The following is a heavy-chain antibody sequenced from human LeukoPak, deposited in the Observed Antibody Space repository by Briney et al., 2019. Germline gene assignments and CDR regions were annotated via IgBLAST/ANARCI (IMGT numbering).Heavy chain of an antibody. CDR3: ASGSSWYIFDY. J-gene: IGHJ4*02. CDR1: GFTFSSYA. CDR2: ISYDGSNK. D-gene: IGHD6-13*01. V-gene: IGHV3-30*04. Sequence: PGRSLRLSCAASGFTFSSYAMHWDRQAPGKGLEWAAVISYDGSNKYYADSVKGRFTISRDNSKNTLYLQMNSLRAEDTAVYYCASGSSWYIFDYWGQGTLVTVSS.